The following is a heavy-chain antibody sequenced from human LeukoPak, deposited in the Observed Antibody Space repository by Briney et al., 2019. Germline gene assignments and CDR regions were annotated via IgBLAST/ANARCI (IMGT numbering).Heavy chain of an antibody. CDR3: ARVQGHPPNGLDI. J-gene: IGHJ3*02. D-gene: IGHD2-8*01. Sequence: GGSLRLSCAASGFTFSSYWMHWVRQGPGKGLVWVSRINSDGSTTRYADSVKGRFTISRDNAKNTLYLQMNSLRAEDTAVYYCARVQGHPPNGLDIWGQGTMVTVSS. V-gene: IGHV3-74*01. CDR2: INSDGSTT. CDR1: GFTFSSYW.